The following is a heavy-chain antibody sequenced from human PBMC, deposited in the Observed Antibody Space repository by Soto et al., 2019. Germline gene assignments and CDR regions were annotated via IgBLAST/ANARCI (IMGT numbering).Heavy chain of an antibody. CDR3: ARDRIMLTFGGGSGEWGIDS. Sequence: TLSLTSTVNGNSITTSEPSCSWIRQRPGKGLEWIGYIFYSGISYYNPSLRSRVTISVDTSKNQFSLTLSSVTAADTAVYYCARDRIMLTFGGGSGEWGIDSWGQG. D-gene: IGHD3-16*01. CDR1: GNSITTSEPS. J-gene: IGHJ4*02. CDR2: IFYSGIS. V-gene: IGHV4-31*03.